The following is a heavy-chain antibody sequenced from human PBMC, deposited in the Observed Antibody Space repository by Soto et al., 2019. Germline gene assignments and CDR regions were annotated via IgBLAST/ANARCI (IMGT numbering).Heavy chain of an antibody. D-gene: IGHD2-15*01. CDR3: VSWGDIVVPND. CDR2: ISQDGSQT. Sequence: GGSLRLSCATSGFIFGDNWVSWLRQAPGKGLEWVAHISQDGSQTLYVDSVKGRFTISRDNAESSLFLQMNSLRADDTAVYHCVSWGDIVVPNDWGQGVLVTVSS. V-gene: IGHV3-7*01. CDR1: GFIFGDNW. J-gene: IGHJ4*02.